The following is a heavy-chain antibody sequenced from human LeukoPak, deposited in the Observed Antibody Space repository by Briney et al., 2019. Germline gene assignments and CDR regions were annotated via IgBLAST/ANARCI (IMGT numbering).Heavy chain of an antibody. D-gene: IGHD2-2*01. CDR1: GFTFSSYT. CDR3: AKARVVVPAASDY. CDR2: ISGSGGST. J-gene: IGHJ4*02. Sequence: GGSLRLSCAASGFTFSSYTMSWVRQAPGKGLEWVSAISGSGGSTYYADSVKGRFTISRDNSKNTLYLQMNSLRAEDTAVYYCAKARVVVPAASDYWGQGTLVTVSS. V-gene: IGHV3-23*01.